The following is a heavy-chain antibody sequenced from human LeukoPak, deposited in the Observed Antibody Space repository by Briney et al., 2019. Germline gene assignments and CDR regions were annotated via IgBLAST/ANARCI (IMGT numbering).Heavy chain of an antibody. V-gene: IGHV1-58*02. Sequence: SVKVSCKASGFTFTSSAMQWVRQARGQRLEWIGWIVVCSGNTNYAQKFQERVTITRDMSTSAAYMELSSLRSEDTAVYYCAATHHYYGSGSYYPFDYWGQGTLVTVSS. D-gene: IGHD3-10*01. CDR3: AATHHYYGSGSYYPFDY. J-gene: IGHJ4*02. CDR1: GFTFTSSA. CDR2: IVVCSGNT.